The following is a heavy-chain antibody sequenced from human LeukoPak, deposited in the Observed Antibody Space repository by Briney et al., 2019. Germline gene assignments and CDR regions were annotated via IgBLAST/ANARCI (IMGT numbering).Heavy chain of an antibody. J-gene: IGHJ6*03. CDR2: ISSSSSYI. D-gene: IGHD4-17*01. Sequence: GGSLRLSCAASGFTFSTYSMNWVRQAPGKGLEWVSSISSSSSYISYADSVKGRFTISRDNAKSSLYLQMNSLRAEDTAVYYRARGGLRHYYYYYMDVWGKGTTVTVSS. CDR3: ARGGLRHYYYYYMDV. CDR1: GFTFSTYS. V-gene: IGHV3-21*01.